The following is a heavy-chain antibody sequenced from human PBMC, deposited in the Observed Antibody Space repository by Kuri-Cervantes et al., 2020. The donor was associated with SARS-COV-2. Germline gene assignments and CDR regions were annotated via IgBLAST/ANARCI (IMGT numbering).Heavy chain of an antibody. CDR1: GFVFSDSA. V-gene: IGHV3-73*01. J-gene: IGHJ4*02. CDR2: IRSKSNSHAT. D-gene: IGHD2-8*01. CDR3: TVPLQPEGVFDY. Sequence: GESLEISCVASGFVFSDSAIHWVREASGKGLEWVGRIRSKSNSHATSYAASVKGRFTISREDSKHTAFLQMNGLKTEDSAVYYCTVPLQPEGVFDYWGPGTLVTVSS.